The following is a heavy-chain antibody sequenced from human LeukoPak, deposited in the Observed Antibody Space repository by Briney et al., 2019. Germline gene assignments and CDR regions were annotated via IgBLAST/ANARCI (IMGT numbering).Heavy chain of an antibody. D-gene: IGHD5-12*01. CDR1: GFTFSSYA. Sequence: GGSLRLSCAASGFTFSSYAMHWVRRAPGKGLEWMAVISFDGSNKYYADSVKGRFTISRDNSKNTLYLQMNSLRAEDTAVYYCASRNTYNGYAGPFDYWGQGTLVTVSS. CDR3: ASRNTYNGYAGPFDY. CDR2: ISFDGSNK. V-gene: IGHV3-30-3*01. J-gene: IGHJ4*02.